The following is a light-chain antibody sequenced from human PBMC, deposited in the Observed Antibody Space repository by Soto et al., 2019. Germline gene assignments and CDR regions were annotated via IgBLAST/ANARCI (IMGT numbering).Light chain of an antibody. J-gene: IGKJ4*01. V-gene: IGKV3-11*01. Sequence: EIVLTQSPATLSLSPGERATLSCRASQSVGTYFAWYQQKPGQAPRLLIYDASNRATGIPARFSGSGSGTEFTLTISSLEPEDFAVYHCQQRRSWPLTFGGGTNVEIK. CDR2: DAS. CDR1: QSVGTY. CDR3: QQRRSWPLT.